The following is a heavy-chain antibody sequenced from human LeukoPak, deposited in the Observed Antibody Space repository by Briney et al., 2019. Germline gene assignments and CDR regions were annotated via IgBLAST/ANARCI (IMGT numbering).Heavy chain of an antibody. CDR3: AKRVAAAGTGPQGYYYYGMDV. D-gene: IGHD6-13*01. CDR1: GFTFSSYS. J-gene: IGHJ6*02. Sequence: GGSLRLSCAASGFTFSSYSMNWVRQAPGKGLEWVSAISGSGGSTYYADSVKGRFTISRDNSKNTLYLQMNSLRAEDTAVYYCAKRVAAAGTGPQGYYYYGMDVWGQGTTVTVSS. V-gene: IGHV3-23*01. CDR2: ISGSGGST.